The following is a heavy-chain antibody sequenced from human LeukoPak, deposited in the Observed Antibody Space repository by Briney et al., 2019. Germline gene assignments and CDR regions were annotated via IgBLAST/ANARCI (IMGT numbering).Heavy chain of an antibody. J-gene: IGHJ6*02. CDR1: GFTFSSYS. CDR3: ARVGSRADYGDSRYYYYYYGMDV. Sequence: GGSLRLSCAASGFTFSSYSMNWVRQAPGKGLERVSYISSSSSTIYYADSVKGRLTISRDNAKNSLYLQMNSLRAEDTAVYYCARVGSRADYGDSRYYYYYYGMDVWGQGTTVTVSS. CDR2: ISSSSSTI. V-gene: IGHV3-48*01. D-gene: IGHD4-17*01.